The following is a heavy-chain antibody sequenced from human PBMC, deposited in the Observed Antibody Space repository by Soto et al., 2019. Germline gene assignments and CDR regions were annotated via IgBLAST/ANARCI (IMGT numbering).Heavy chain of an antibody. Sequence: GESLKISCKGSGYSFTSYWIGWVRQMPGKGLEWMGIIYPGDSDTRYSPSFQGQVTISADKSISTAYLQWSSLKASDTAMYYCARLNGEKTGTTINWFDPWGQGTLVTVSS. V-gene: IGHV5-51*01. CDR1: GYSFTSYW. CDR2: IYPGDSDT. D-gene: IGHD1-1*01. J-gene: IGHJ5*02. CDR3: ARLNGEKTGTTINWFDP.